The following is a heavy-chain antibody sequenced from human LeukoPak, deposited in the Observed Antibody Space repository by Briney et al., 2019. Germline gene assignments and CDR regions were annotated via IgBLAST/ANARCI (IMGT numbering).Heavy chain of an antibody. J-gene: IGHJ4*02. D-gene: IGHD1-26*01. CDR2: ISYSGST. CDR3: ARVGGSYYFDY. CDR1: GGSISSSY. V-gene: IGHV4-59*12. Sequence: SETLSLTCTVSGGSISSSYWSWIRQPPGKGLEWIGHISYSGSTNYNPSLKSRVTISVDTSKNQFSLKLSSVIAADTAVYYCARVGGSYYFDYWGQGTLVTVSS.